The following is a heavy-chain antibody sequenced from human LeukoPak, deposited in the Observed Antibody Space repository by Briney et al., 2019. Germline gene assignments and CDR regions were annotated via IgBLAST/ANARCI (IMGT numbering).Heavy chain of an antibody. CDR3: ARASGNAYYYGLDV. Sequence: GGSLRLSCAVSGFTFSSYEMNWVRQAPGKGLEWVPYISSSGSTIYYADSVKGRFTISRDNAKNSLYLQMNSLRADDTAVYYCARASGNAYYYGLDVWGQGTTVTVSS. J-gene: IGHJ6*02. V-gene: IGHV3-48*03. D-gene: IGHD5-12*01. CDR1: GFTFSSYE. CDR2: ISSSGSTI.